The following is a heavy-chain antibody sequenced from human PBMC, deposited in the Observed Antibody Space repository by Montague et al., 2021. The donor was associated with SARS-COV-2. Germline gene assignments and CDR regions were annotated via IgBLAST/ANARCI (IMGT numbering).Heavy chain of an antibody. V-gene: IGHV4-4*07. D-gene: IGHD5-24*01. CDR1: GDSISSYY. CDR3: ARDHMTTMFMVYYYGMDV. Sequence: SETLSLTCTVSGDSISSYYWSWTRQPAGKGLEWIGRIYTSGNTKYNPSLKSRVTMSVDTSKNQFSLKLSSVTAADTAVYYCARDHMTTMFMVYYYGMDVWGQGTTVTVSS. J-gene: IGHJ6*02. CDR2: IYTSGNT.